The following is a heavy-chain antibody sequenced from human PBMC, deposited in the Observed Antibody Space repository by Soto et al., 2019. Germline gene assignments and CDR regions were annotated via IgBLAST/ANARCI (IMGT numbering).Heavy chain of an antibody. V-gene: IGHV4-39*01. CDR1: GGSISSSSYY. CDR2: IYYSGST. D-gene: IGHD3-3*01. CDR3: ARLPHYDFWSGPPPSYYYMDV. Sequence: SETLSLTCTVSGGSISSSSYYWGWIRQPPGKGLEWIGSIYYSGSTYYNPSLKSRVTISVDTSKNQFSLKLSSVTAADTAVYYCARLPHYDFWSGPPPSYYYMDVWGKGTTVTVSS. J-gene: IGHJ6*03.